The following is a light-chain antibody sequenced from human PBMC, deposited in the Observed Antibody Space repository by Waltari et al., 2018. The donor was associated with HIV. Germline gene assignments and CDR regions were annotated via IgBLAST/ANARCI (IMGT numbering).Light chain of an antibody. Sequence: QSVVTQPPSASGAPGLRVTISCSGRTSNLGTNSVGWYLQFPGTAPKLLIYPDNERPSGVPDRFSGSKSGTSASLAISGLQSEDEADYYCATWDDRLNYWVFGGGTKLTVL. J-gene: IGLJ3*02. CDR2: PDN. V-gene: IGLV1-44*01. CDR1: TSNLGTNS. CDR3: ATWDDRLNYWV.